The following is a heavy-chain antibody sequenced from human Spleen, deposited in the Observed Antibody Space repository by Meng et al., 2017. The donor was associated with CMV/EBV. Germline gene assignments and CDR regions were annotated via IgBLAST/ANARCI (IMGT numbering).Heavy chain of an antibody. Sequence: SGGSISSSNWWSWVRQPPGKGLEWIGEIYHSGSTNYNPSLKSRLTMSVDKSKNQFSLNLTSVTAADTAVYFCARGFGVMFEDGTNYWGQGTLVTVSS. CDR2: IYHSGST. D-gene: IGHD3-16*01. CDR3: ARGFGVMFEDGTNY. V-gene: IGHV4-4*01. J-gene: IGHJ4*02. CDR1: GGSISSSNW.